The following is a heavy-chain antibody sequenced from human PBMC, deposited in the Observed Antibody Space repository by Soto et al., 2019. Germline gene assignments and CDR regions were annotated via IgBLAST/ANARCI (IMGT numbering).Heavy chain of an antibody. CDR3: ARKTGIFGVVIDYYYYYGMDV. V-gene: IGHV5-51*01. CDR2: IYPGDSDT. CDR1: GYSFTSYW. Sequence: GESLKISCKGSGYSFTSYWIGWVRQMPGKGLEWMGIIYPGDSDTRYSPSFQGQVTISADKSISTAYRQWSSLKASDTAMYYCARKTGIFGVVIDYYYYYGMDVWGQGTTVTVSS. J-gene: IGHJ6*02. D-gene: IGHD3-3*01.